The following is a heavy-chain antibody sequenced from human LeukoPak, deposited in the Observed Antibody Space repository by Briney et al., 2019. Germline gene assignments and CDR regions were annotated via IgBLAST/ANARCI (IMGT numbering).Heavy chain of an antibody. V-gene: IGHV3-48*01. CDR1: GFTFSSYS. Sequence: PGGSLRLSCAASGFTFSSYSMNWVRQAPGKGLEWVSYISSSSSTIYYADSVKGRFTISRANAKNSLYLQMNSLRAEDTAVYYCARNAFVDCSSTSCYYDYWGQGTLVTVSS. D-gene: IGHD2-2*01. CDR3: ARNAFVDCSSTSCYYDY. J-gene: IGHJ4*02. CDR2: ISSSSSTI.